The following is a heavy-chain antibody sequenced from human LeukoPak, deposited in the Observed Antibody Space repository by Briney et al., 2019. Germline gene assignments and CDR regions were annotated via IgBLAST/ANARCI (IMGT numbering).Heavy chain of an antibody. Sequence: GGSLRLSCAASGFTFSTYAMSWVRQAPGKGLEWVSAISGSGGTTSYTDSVKGRFTISRDNSKNTLYLQMNSLRAEDTAVYYCAKLLVGASFDCWGQGTLVTVSS. V-gene: IGHV3-23*01. CDR1: GFTFSTYA. D-gene: IGHD1-26*01. CDR3: AKLLVGASFDC. CDR2: ISGSGGTT. J-gene: IGHJ4*02.